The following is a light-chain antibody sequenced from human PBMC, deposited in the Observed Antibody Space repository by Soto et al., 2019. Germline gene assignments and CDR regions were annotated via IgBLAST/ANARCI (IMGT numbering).Light chain of an antibody. CDR2: END. V-gene: IGLV2-23*01. J-gene: IGLJ1*01. CDR3: CSYAGSSTYV. Sequence: QSALTQPASVSGSPGQSITISCTGTSNDVGTYNLVSWYQQRPGKGPTLVIFENDQRPTGVSFRFSGSKSGNTASLTISGLQAEDGADYYCCSYAGSSTYVFGAGTKLTVL. CDR1: SNDVGTYNL.